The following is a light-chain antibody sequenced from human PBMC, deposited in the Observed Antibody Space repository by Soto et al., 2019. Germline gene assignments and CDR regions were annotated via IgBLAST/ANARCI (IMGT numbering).Light chain of an antibody. CDR1: QSIRNY. Sequence: EIVLTQSPATLSLSPGETATLSCRASQSIRNYLAWYQQKPGQAPRLLIYDASNRATGIPARFSGSGSGTDFILTISSLEPEDSAVYICQQRNNWVTFGGGSKVEIK. V-gene: IGKV3-11*01. CDR3: QQRNNWVT. J-gene: IGKJ4*01. CDR2: DAS.